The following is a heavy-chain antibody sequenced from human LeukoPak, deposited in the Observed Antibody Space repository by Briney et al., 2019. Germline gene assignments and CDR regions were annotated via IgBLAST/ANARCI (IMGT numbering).Heavy chain of an antibody. Sequence: GSLRLSCAASGFTFSSYAMSWVRQAPGKGVEWVSAISGSGGNTYYADSVKGRFTISRDNSKNTLYLQMNSLRAEDTAVYYCAKDRLGEFDYWGQGTLVTVSS. CDR1: GFTFSSYA. CDR2: ISGSGGNT. J-gene: IGHJ4*02. CDR3: AKDRLGEFDY. V-gene: IGHV3-23*01. D-gene: IGHD3-10*01.